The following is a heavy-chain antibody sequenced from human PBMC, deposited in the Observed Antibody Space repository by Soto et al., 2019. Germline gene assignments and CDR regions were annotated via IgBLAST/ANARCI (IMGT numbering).Heavy chain of an antibody. CDR1: GGFVSSGSYY. CDR2: MSHSGGI. Sequence: QVQLQQWGAGLLKPSETLSLTCAVYGGFVSSGSYYWSWIRQPPGKGLEWIGEMSHSGGIHFNPSCRSLVIISVDTSKHRFSLKMSAVNTAVTVLYYGSRVERGTATTVFDAFDIWGLGTKVTVSS. J-gene: IGHJ3*02. D-gene: IGHD1-7*01. V-gene: IGHV4-34*01. CDR3: SRVERGTATTVFDAFDI.